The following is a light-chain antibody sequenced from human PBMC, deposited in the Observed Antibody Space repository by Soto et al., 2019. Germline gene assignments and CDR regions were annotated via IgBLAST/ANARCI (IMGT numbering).Light chain of an antibody. CDR1: TSSIGRNY. V-gene: IGLV1-47*01. Sequence: QSVLTQPRSASGTPGQRVTIYCSGGTSSIGRNYVYWYQQLPGTAPKLVIYRNNQRPSGVPDRFSGFKSGTSASLAIRGLRSEDEADYYCAAWDDSLSGLYVFGTGTKLTVL. CDR3: AAWDDSLSGLYV. J-gene: IGLJ1*01. CDR2: RNN.